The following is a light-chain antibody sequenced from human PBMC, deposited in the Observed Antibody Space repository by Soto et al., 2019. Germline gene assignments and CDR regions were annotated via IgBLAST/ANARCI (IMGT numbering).Light chain of an antibody. V-gene: IGKV1-39*01. J-gene: IGKJ2*01. CDR2: AAS. CDR1: QTIIFY. Sequence: DIQMTQSPSSLSASVGDRVTITCRASQTIIFYLNWYQQKPGQAPKLLIYAASNLQSGVPSRFSGSRSGTEFTLTISSLQPEDFATYFCQQSYTTPVYTFGQGTNLEIK. CDR3: QQSYTTPVYT.